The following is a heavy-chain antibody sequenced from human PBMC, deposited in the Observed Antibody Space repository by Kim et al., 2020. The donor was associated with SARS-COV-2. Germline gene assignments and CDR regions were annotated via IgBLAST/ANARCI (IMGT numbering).Heavy chain of an antibody. V-gene: IGHV3-11*01. J-gene: IGHJ5*01. CDR3: SRGNGYKRGTDS. D-gene: IGHD5-12*01. CDR2: ISSSGSTI. Sequence: GGSLRLSWAASGFTFSDYYMSWIRQAPGKGLEWVSYISSSGSTIYYADSVKGRFTISRVNAKSSLYLQMNSLIAEDAAVYYCSRGNGYKRGTDSWGQGTLVAVSS. CDR1: GFTFSDYY.